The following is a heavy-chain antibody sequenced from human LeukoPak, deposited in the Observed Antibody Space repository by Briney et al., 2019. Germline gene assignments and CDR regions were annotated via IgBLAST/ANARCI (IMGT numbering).Heavy chain of an antibody. V-gene: IGHV4-59*01. CDR3: ARLEQYYYYYMDV. CDR1: GGSISSDY. Sequence: SETLSLTCTVSGGSISSDYWSWIRQPPGKGLEWIGYIYYSGSTNYNPSLKSRVTISVDTSKNQFSLKLSSVTAADTAVYYCARLEQYYYYYMDVWGKGTTVTVSS. CDR2: IYYSGST. D-gene: IGHD5-24*01. J-gene: IGHJ6*03.